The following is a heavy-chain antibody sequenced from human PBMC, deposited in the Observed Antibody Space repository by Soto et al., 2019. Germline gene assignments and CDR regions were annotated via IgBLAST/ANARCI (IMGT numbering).Heavy chain of an antibody. CDR1: GGSISSSY. J-gene: IGHJ4*02. Sequence: SETLSLTCSVSGGSISSSYWNWIRQPAGKGLEWIGRFYTTGRASYNPSLKGRLTISLDATKNQFSLRLDSVTAADTAVYFCAGFYAYDLLGGDYSVLWGQGALVTVSS. CDR2: FYTTGRA. V-gene: IGHV4-4*07. CDR3: AGFYAYDLLGGDYSVL. D-gene: IGHD2-21*01.